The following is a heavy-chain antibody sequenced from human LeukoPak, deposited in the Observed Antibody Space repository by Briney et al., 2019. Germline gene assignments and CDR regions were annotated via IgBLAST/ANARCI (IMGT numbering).Heavy chain of an antibody. V-gene: IGHV4-4*08. CDR2: IHNSGTS. D-gene: IGHD6-13*01. CDR1: DDSISDYY. Sequence: SETLSLTCTVSDDSISDYYRGWIRQPPGKGLEWIGYIHNSGTSTYNLSLKSRVTISIDTSENQFSLTLTSVTAADTAVYYCARDDRGISAAGYLWGRGTLVTVSS. CDR3: ARDDRGISAAGYL. J-gene: IGHJ2*01.